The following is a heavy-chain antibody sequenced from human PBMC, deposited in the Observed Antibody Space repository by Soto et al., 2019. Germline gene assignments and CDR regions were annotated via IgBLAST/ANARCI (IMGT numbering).Heavy chain of an antibody. Sequence: QVQLVESGGGVVKPGGSLRLSCSGSGFIFSGYGMHWVRQPPGKGLEWVAVISYDGRRKYYEDSVKGRFTVSRDNSQNTVYLEMNSLRVEDSAIYYCAKDILRDQLDWGMDVWGQGTTVTVSS. J-gene: IGHJ6*02. CDR3: AKDILRDQLDWGMDV. D-gene: IGHD3-9*01. CDR2: ISYDGRRK. V-gene: IGHV3-30*18. CDR1: GFIFSGYG.